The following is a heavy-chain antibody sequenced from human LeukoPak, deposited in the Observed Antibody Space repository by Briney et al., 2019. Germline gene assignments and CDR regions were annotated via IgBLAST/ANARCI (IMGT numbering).Heavy chain of an antibody. CDR1: GFTFSSSE. Sequence: GGSLRLSCAASGFTFSSSEMNWVRQAPGKGLEWVSYITSSSTVYYAGSVKGRFTISRDNAKNSLFLQMNSLRAEDTAVYYCARDYCSGPKCYFIDYWGQGALVTVSS. CDR3: ARDYCSGPKCYFIDY. D-gene: IGHD2-15*01. J-gene: IGHJ4*02. V-gene: IGHV3-48*03. CDR2: ITSSSTV.